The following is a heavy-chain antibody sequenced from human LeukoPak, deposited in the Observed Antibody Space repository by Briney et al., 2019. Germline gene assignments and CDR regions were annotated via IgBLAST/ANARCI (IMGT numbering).Heavy chain of an antibody. J-gene: IGHJ4*02. CDR3: AKANDILTGSIDY. CDR2: ISWNSGSI. D-gene: IGHD3-9*01. V-gene: IGHV3-9*01. Sequence: GRSLRLSCAASGFTFDDYAMHWVRQAPGKGLEWVSGISWNSGSIGYADSVKGRFTISRDNAKNSLYLQMNSLRAEDTALYYCAKANDILTGSIDYWGQGTLVTVSS. CDR1: GFTFDDYA.